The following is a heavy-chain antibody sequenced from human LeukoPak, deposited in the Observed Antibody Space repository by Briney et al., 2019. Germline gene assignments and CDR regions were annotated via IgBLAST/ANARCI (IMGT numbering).Heavy chain of an antibody. CDR2: IYPGDSDT. CDR3: ARRTQYLSGGYYYGMDV. CDR1: GYSFTSYW. D-gene: IGHD1-26*01. Sequence: GESLKISCKGSGYSFTSYWIGWVRQMPGKGLEWMGIIYPGDSDTRYSPSFQGQVTISADKSISTAYLQWSSLKASDTAMYYCARRTQYLSGGYYYGMDVWGQGTTVTVSS. J-gene: IGHJ6*02. V-gene: IGHV5-51*01.